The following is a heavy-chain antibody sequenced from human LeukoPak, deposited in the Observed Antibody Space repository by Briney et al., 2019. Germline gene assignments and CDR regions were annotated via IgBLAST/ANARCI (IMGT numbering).Heavy chain of an antibody. CDR3: ARAEDKEELLHYYYYGMDV. Sequence: SETLSLTCTVSGGSISSYYWSWIRQPPGKGLEWIGYIYYSGSTNYNPSLKSRVTISVDTSKNQFSLKLSSVTAADTAVYYCARAEDKEELLHYYYYGMDVWGQGTTVTVSS. CDR2: IYYSGST. V-gene: IGHV4-59*01. CDR1: GGSISSYY. D-gene: IGHD1-26*01. J-gene: IGHJ6*02.